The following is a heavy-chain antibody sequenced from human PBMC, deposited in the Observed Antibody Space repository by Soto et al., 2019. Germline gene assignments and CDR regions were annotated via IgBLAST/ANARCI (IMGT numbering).Heavy chain of an antibody. CDR3: ARAVGECPEYQRLYPVGVWFDR. D-gene: IGHD2-2*02. Sequence: ASVKVSCKASGGTFSSYAVSWVRQAPGQGLEWMGGIIPIFGTANYAQKFQGRVTITADKSTSTAYMELRSLRSEDTDVYYCARAVGECPEYQRLYPVGVWFDRWGQGTLVPVSS. CDR1: GGTFSSYA. CDR2: IIPIFGTA. J-gene: IGHJ5*02. V-gene: IGHV1-69*06.